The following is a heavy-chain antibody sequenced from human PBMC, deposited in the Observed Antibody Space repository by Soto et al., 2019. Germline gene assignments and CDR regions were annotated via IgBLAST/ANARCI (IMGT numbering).Heavy chain of an antibody. CDR2: INHSGST. V-gene: IGHV4-34*01. Sequence: SETLSLTCAVYGGSFSGYYWSWIRQPPGKGLEWIGEINHSGSTNYNPSLKSRVTISVDTSKNQFSLKLSSVTAADTAVYYCAREVMVRGVIIMDLYYYYGMDVWGQGTTVTVSS. D-gene: IGHD3-10*01. J-gene: IGHJ6*02. CDR1: GGSFSGYY. CDR3: AREVMVRGVIIMDLYYYYGMDV.